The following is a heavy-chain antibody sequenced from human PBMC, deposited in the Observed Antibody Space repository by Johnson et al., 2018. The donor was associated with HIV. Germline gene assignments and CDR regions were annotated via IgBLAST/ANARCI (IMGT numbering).Heavy chain of an antibody. CDR1: GFTFSTYA. CDR2: IRFDGSNK. CDR3: ARDGAQQLARDAFDI. Sequence: QVQLVESGGGVVRPGESLRLSCAASGFTFSTYAMHWVRQAPGKGLEWVSFIRFDGSNKYYADSVKGRFTISRDNSKNTLYLQMNSLRAEDTAVYYCARDGAQQLARDAFDIWGQGTMVTVSS. J-gene: IGHJ3*02. D-gene: IGHD6-13*01. V-gene: IGHV3-30*02.